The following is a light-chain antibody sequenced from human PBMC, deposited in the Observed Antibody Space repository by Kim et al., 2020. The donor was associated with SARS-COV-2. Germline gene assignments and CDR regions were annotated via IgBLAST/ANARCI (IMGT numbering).Light chain of an antibody. Sequence: GQRVPISCTGSSSNIGAGYEVHWYQQLPGTAPKLLIYGNSNRPSGVPDRFSGSKPGTSASLAITGLQAEDEADYYCQSYDSSLSVVFGGGTQLTVL. CDR3: QSYDSSLSVV. CDR2: GNS. J-gene: IGLJ2*01. CDR1: SSNIGAGYE. V-gene: IGLV1-40*01.